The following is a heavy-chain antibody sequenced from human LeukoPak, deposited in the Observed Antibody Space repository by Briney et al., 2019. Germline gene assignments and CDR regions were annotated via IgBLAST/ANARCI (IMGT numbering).Heavy chain of an antibody. CDR2: INPYSGGT. CDR3: ASTENCYY. J-gene: IGHJ4*02. Sequence: ASVKVSCKASGYTFTAYYMHWVQRATGQGLEWVGWINPYSGGTNYAQKFQGRVTMTRDTSISTAYMELSSLRSDDAAAYYCASTENCYYWGQGTLVTVSS. V-gene: IGHV1-2*02. D-gene: IGHD1-1*01. CDR1: GYTFTAYY.